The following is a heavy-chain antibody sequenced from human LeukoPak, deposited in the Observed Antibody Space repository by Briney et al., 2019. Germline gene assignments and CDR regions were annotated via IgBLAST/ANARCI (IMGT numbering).Heavy chain of an antibody. CDR2: ISNSGGGT. D-gene: IGHD3-10*01. V-gene: IGHV3-23*01. CDR3: AKGGGGNWFDP. Sequence: GGSLRLSCAASGFTFSSYAMTWVRRAPGKGLEWVSSISNSGGGTYFADSVKGRFTISRDNSKNTLYLQVNSLRAEDTAVYYCAKGGGGNWFDPWGQGTLVTVSS. J-gene: IGHJ5*02. CDR1: GFTFSSYA.